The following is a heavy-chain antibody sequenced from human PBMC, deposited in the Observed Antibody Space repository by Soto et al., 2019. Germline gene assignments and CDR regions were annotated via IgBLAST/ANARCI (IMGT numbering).Heavy chain of an antibody. CDR1: GFPFTGYW. J-gene: IGHJ4*02. CDR3: GTVFEH. CDR2: VDSAGSGT. Sequence: VPLVESGGGSVQPGGSLRLSCAASGFPFTGYWMHWVRQVPGKGPVWVARVDSAGSGTSYADSVKGRFTISRDNAKNKVSLQMDSLRVEDTAVDYCGTVFEHWGQGITVTVSS. V-gene: IGHV3-74*01.